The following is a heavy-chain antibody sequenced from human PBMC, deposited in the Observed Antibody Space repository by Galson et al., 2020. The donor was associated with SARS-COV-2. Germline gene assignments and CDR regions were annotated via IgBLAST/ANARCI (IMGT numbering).Heavy chain of an antibody. Sequence: GESPKISCAASGFTFSSYWMHWVRQAPGKGLVWVSCINRDGISTTYAESVKGRFTISRDNAKNTLYLQMNNLRDDDTAVYFCTMGWDDYYHYYGMDVWGQGTAVTVSS. V-gene: IGHV3-74*01. CDR3: TMGWDDYYHYYGMDV. D-gene: IGHD6-19*01. CDR2: INRDGIST. J-gene: IGHJ6*02. CDR1: GFTFSSYW.